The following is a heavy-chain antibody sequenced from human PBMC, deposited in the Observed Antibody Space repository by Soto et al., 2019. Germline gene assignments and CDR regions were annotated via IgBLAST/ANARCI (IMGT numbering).Heavy chain of an antibody. CDR3: ARHISSPLVATFDY. V-gene: IGHV4-39*01. CDR2: IYYSGST. CDR1: GGSISSSSYY. J-gene: IGHJ4*02. Sequence: SETLSLTCTVSGGSISSSSYYWGWIRQPPGKGLEWIGSIYYSGSTYYNPSLKSRVTISVDTSKNQFSLKLSSVTAADTAVYYCARHISSPLVATFDYWGQGTLVTVSS. D-gene: IGHD5-12*01.